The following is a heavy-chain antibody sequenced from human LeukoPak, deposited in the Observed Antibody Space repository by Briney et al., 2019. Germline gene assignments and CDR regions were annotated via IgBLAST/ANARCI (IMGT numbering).Heavy chain of an antibody. V-gene: IGHV3-74*01. Sequence: GGSLRLSCAPSGLSYSNYWMHWVRHAPGKGLVWVSRINTDRSTINYADSVKDRFTISRDNAKNTLYLQMSSLRVEDTAVYYCARDLNWNQADYWGQGTLVTVSS. CDR1: GLSYSNYW. J-gene: IGHJ4*02. CDR2: INTDRSTI. CDR3: ARDLNWNQADY. D-gene: IGHD1-14*01.